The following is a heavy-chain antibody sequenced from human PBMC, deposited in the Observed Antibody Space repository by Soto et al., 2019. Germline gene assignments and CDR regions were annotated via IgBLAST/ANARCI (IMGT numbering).Heavy chain of an antibody. CDR2: INPSGGST. Sequence: ASVKVSRKASGYTFTSYYMHWVRQAPGQGLEWMGIINPSGGSTSYAQKFQGRVTMTRDTSTSTVYMELSSLRSEDTAVYYCARADYYDSSGNYYDLYWYFDLWGRGTLVIVSS. V-gene: IGHV1-46*01. J-gene: IGHJ2*01. CDR1: GYTFTSYY. D-gene: IGHD3-22*01. CDR3: ARADYYDSSGNYYDLYWYFDL.